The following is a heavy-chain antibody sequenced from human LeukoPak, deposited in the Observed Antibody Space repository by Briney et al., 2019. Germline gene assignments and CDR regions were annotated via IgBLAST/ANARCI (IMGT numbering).Heavy chain of an antibody. D-gene: IGHD3-16*01. Sequence: TGGSLRLSCAVSGFTFSGYEMNWVRQAPGEGLEWVSYISSSGSIIYYAGSVKGRFTVSRDNPKNSLFLQMNSLRAEDTAVYFCARVIQLTYMDVWGKGTTVTVSS. CDR1: GFTFSGYE. J-gene: IGHJ6*03. CDR2: ISSSGSII. V-gene: IGHV3-48*03. CDR3: ARVIQLTYMDV.